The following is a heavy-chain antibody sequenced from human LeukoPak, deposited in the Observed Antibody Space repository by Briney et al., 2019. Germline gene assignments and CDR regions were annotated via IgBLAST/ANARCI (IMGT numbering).Heavy chain of an antibody. J-gene: IGHJ4*02. V-gene: IGHV1-8*01. CDR3: ASPPYSSSSEFAIVHQFDY. Sequence: ASVKVSCKASGYTFTSYDINWVRQATGQGLEWMGWMNPNSGNTGYAQKFQGRVTMTRNTSISTAYMELSSLRSEDTAVYYCASPPYSSSSEFAIVHQFDYWGQGTLVTVSS. CDR1: GYTFTSYD. CDR2: MNPNSGNT. D-gene: IGHD6-6*01.